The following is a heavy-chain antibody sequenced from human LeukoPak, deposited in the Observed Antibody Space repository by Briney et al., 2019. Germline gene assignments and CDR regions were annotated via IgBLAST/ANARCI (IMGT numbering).Heavy chain of an antibody. CDR1: GFTFSNYW. CDR3: ARDRKSGESSEIDF. J-gene: IGHJ4*02. Sequence: GGSLRLSCAASGFTFSNYWVHWVRQAPGKGLVWVSRINRDGSTTNYADSVKGRFTVSRDDAKNTLNLQMNSLRAEDTAVYYCARDRKSGESSEIDFWGQGTLVTVSS. V-gene: IGHV3-74*01. D-gene: IGHD3-10*01. CDR2: INRDGSTT.